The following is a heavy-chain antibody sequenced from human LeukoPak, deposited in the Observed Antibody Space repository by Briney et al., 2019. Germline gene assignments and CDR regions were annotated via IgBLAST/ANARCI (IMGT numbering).Heavy chain of an antibody. Sequence: PSETLSLTCTVSGYSISSGYYWGWIRQPPGKGLEWTGSIDHSGSTYYNPSLKSRITISVDTSKNQFSLKLSSVTAADTAVYYCARGPYYDILTGYFLWGQGTLVTVSS. CDR1: GYSISSGYY. CDR2: IDHSGST. V-gene: IGHV4-38-2*02. CDR3: ARGPYYDILTGYFL. J-gene: IGHJ4*02. D-gene: IGHD3-9*01.